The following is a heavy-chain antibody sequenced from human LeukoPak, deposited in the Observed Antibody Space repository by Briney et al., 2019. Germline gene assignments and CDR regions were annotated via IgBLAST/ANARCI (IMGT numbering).Heavy chain of an antibody. V-gene: IGHV4-30-4*01. CDR3: ARPYYYDSRIDP. CDR1: GGSISSGDYY. J-gene: IGHJ5*02. Sequence: SQTLTLTCTVSGGSISSGDYYWSWIRQPPGKGLEWIAYMYYSGSTYYNPSLKSRVTMLADTSKNQLSLKLSSVTAADTAVYYCARPYYYDSRIDPWGQGILVTVSS. CDR2: MYYSGST. D-gene: IGHD3-22*01.